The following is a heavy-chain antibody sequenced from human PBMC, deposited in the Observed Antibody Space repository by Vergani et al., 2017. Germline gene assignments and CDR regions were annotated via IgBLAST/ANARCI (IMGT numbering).Heavy chain of an antibody. J-gene: IGHJ6*03. D-gene: IGHD2-15*01. Sequence: EVQLVESGGGLVKPGGSLRLSCAASGFTFSSYSMNWVRQAPGKGLEWVSSISSSSSYIYYAGSVKGRFTISRDNAKNSLYLQMNSLRAEDTAVYYCARENVVVVAATGSLIYYYYYXMDVWGKGTTVTVSS. V-gene: IGHV3-21*01. CDR2: ISSSSSYI. CDR3: ARENVVVVAATGSLIYYYYYXMDV. CDR1: GFTFSSYS.